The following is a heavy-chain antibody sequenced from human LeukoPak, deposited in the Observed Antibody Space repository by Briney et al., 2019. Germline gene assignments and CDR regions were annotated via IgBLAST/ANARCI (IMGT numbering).Heavy chain of an antibody. D-gene: IGHD5-18*01. V-gene: IGHV1-2*02. Sequence: ASVKVSCKASGYTFTGYYMHWVRQAPGQGLEWMGWINPNSGGTNYAQKFQGRVTMTRDTSISTAYMELSRLRSDDTAVYYCARGIGYNIGDAFDIWGQGTMVTVSS. CDR2: INPNSGGT. CDR3: ARGIGYNIGDAFDI. J-gene: IGHJ3*02. CDR1: GYTFTGYY.